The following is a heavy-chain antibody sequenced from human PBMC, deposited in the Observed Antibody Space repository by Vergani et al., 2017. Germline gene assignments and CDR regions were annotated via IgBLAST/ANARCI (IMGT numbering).Heavy chain of an antibody. CDR2: ISAYNGNT. V-gene: IGHV1-18*01. Sequence: QVQLVQSGAEVKKPGASVKVSCKASGYTFTSYGISWVRQAPGQGLEWMGWISAYNGNTNYAQKLQGRVTMTKDTSTSTAYMELRSLRSDDTAVYYCARVREPPEVYDSSGYYFDYWGQGTLVTVSS. CDR1: GYTFTSYG. D-gene: IGHD3-22*01. J-gene: IGHJ4*02. CDR3: ARVREPPEVYDSSGYYFDY.